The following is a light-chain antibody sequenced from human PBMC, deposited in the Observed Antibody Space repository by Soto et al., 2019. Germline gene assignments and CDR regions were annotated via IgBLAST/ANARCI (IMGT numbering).Light chain of an antibody. Sequence: DIQMTQSPSTLSASVGDRVTITCRASQSISSWLAWYQQKPGKAPKLLIYDASSLESGVPSRFSGSGSGTKFTLTISSRQPDDFATYYYKQYNIYGWTFGKGTRVKIK. V-gene: IGKV1-5*01. CDR3: KQYNIYGWT. J-gene: IGKJ1*01. CDR1: QSISSW. CDR2: DAS.